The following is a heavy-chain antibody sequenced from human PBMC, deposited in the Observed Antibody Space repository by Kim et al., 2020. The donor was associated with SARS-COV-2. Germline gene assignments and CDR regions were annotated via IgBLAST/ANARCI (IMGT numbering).Heavy chain of an antibody. J-gene: IGHJ4*02. CDR1: GYSFTSYW. V-gene: IGHV5-51*01. D-gene: IGHD3-22*01. CDR2: IYPGDSDT. Sequence: GESLKISCKGSGYSFTSYWIGWVRQMPGKGLEWMGIIYPGDSDTRYSPSFQGQVTISAEKSISTAYLQWSSLKASDTAMYYCARHRTMNYYDSSELPDYWGQGTLVTVSS. CDR3: ARHRTMNYYDSSELPDY.